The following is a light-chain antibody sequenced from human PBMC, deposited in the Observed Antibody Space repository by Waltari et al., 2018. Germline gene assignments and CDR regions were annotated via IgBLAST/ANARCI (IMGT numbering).Light chain of an antibody. J-gene: IGLJ3*02. CDR1: SGSVSASYF. CDR2: GAS. V-gene: IGLV8-61*01. CDR3: GLSMGSGIGV. Sequence: QTVVTQEPSFSVSPGGTVTLTCGLSSGSVSASYFPSWYQQTPGQAPRTLICGASHRSSGVPARCSGSIRGNKAARTLTGAQADDESVDDCGLSMGSGIGVFGGRTRLTVL.